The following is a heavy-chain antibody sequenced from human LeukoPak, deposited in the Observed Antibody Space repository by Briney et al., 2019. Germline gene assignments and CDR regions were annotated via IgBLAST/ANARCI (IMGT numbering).Heavy chain of an antibody. CDR3: VGGYCRSTKCSASY. CDR1: GFTFSDYA. CDR2: INNNGGST. Sequence: PGGSLRLSCAASGFTFSDYAMHWVRQAPGKGLEYVAAINNNGGSTYYANSVKGRFTISRDNSKNTLYLQMGSLRAEDMAVYYCVGGYCRSTKCSASYWGQGTLVTVSS. V-gene: IGHV3-64*01. J-gene: IGHJ4*02. D-gene: IGHD2-2*01.